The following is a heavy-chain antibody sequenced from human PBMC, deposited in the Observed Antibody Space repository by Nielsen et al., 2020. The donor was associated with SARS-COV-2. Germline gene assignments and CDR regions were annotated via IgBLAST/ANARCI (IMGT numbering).Heavy chain of an antibody. CDR3: ARGGPIAAAGKAYYGMDV. Sequence: GGSLRLSCAASGFTFSSYGMHWVRQAPGKGLEWVAVISYDGSNKYYADSVKGRFTISRDNSKNTLYLQMNSLRAEDTAVYYCARGGPIAAAGKAYYGMDVWGQGTTVTVSS. D-gene: IGHD6-13*01. CDR2: ISYDGSNK. V-gene: IGHV3-30*03. J-gene: IGHJ6*02. CDR1: GFTFSSYG.